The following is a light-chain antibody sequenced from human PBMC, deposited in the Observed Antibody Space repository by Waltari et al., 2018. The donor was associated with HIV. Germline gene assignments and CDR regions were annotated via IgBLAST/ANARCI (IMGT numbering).Light chain of an antibody. Sequence: QLVLTQSPSASASLGASVTLTCTLSSGPSSYAIAWHQQQPEKGPRYLMKLNSDGSHSKGDGFPDRFSGSSSGAERYLTIASLQSEDEADYYCQTWGTGIQGVFGGGTKLTVL. CDR1: SGPSSYA. CDR2: LNSDGSH. J-gene: IGLJ2*01. CDR3: QTWGTGIQGV. V-gene: IGLV4-69*01.